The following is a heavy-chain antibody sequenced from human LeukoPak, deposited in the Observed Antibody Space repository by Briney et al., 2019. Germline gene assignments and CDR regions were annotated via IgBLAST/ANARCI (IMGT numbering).Heavy chain of an antibody. Sequence: SVKVSCEASGGSFNAYAISWVRQAPGQGLEWMGGIIPIFGTSNYAQKLQGRVTISTDESTSTAYMEVSSLRSEDTAIYYCARGLDASMETAYDYWGQGTLVTVSS. CDR2: IIPIFGTS. CDR1: GGSFNAYA. D-gene: IGHD5-18*01. J-gene: IGHJ4*02. CDR3: ARGLDASMETAYDY. V-gene: IGHV1-69*05.